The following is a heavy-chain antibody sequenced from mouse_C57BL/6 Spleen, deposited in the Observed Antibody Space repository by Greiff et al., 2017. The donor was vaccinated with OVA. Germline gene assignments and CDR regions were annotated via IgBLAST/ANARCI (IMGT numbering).Heavy chain of an antibody. V-gene: IGHV8-12*01. D-gene: IGHD1-1*01. CDR2: IYWDDDK. Sequence: QVTLKESGPGILQSSQTLSLTCSFSGFSLSTSGMGVSWIRQPSGKGLEWLAHIYWDDDKRYNPSLKSRLTISKDTSRNQVFLKITSVDTADTATYYCARRAPITTVELRGGYFDVWGTGTTVTVSS. J-gene: IGHJ1*03. CDR1: GFSLSTSGMG. CDR3: ARRAPITTVELRGGYFDV.